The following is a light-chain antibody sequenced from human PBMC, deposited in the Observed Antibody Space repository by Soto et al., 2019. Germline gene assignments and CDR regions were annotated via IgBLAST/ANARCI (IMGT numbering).Light chain of an antibody. Sequence: QSVLTQPPSASGSPGQSVTISCTGTSSDVGGYNYVSWYQQYPGRAPKPMIYEVTKRPSGVPDRFSGSKSGNTASLTVSGLQAEDEADYDCSSYAASNNFYFVFGGGTKVTVL. V-gene: IGLV2-8*01. CDR3: SSYAASNNFYFV. J-gene: IGLJ3*02. CDR2: EVT. CDR1: SSDVGGYNY.